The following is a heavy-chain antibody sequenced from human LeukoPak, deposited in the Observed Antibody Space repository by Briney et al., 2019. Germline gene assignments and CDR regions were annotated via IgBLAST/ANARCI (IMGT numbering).Heavy chain of an antibody. CDR3: ATRDRIAVADIFDY. CDR1: GYTFTSYY. CDR2: INPNSGGT. J-gene: IGHJ4*02. V-gene: IGHV1-2*06. D-gene: IGHD6-19*01. Sequence: ASVKVSCKASGYTFTSYYMHWVRQAPGQGLEWMGRINPNSGGTNYAQKFQGRVTMTRDTSISTAYMELSRLRSDDTAVYYCATRDRIAVADIFDYWGQGTLVTVSS.